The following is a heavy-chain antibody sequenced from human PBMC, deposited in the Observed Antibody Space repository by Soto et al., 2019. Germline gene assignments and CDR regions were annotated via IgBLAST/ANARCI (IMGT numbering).Heavy chain of an antibody. CDR1: GGSISSSSYY. CDR2: IYYSGST. D-gene: IGHD6-13*01. J-gene: IGHJ6*02. V-gene: IGHV4-39*01. CDR3: NADSSSLGYGMDV. Sequence: QLQLQESGPGLVKPSETLSLTCSVSGGSISSSSYYWGWIRQPPGKGLEWIGSIYYSGSTYYNPSLKSRVTISVDTSKNQFSLKLSSVTAADTAVYYCNADSSSLGYGMDVWGQGTTVTVSS.